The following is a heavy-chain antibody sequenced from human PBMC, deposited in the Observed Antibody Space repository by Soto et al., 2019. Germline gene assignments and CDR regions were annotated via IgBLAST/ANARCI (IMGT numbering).Heavy chain of an antibody. J-gene: IGHJ4*02. CDR2: INPSGGST. CDR3: ARDQWGSWSLSY. D-gene: IGHD6-13*01. Sequence: QVQLVQSGAEVKKPGASVKVSCKASGYTFTSYYMHWVRQAPGQGLEWMGIINPSGGSTSYAKKFQGRVTVTGDAPPSTVYVELSSLRSEDTAVYYCARDQWGSWSLSYWGQGTLVTVSS. CDR1: GYTFTSYY. V-gene: IGHV1-46*01.